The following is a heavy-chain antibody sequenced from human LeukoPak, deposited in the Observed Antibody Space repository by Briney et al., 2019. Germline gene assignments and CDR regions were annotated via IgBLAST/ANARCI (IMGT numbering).Heavy chain of an antibody. V-gene: IGHV3-23*01. CDR1: GFPFTTYA. Sequence: GGSLRLSCAASGFPFTTYAMNWVRQAPGKGLEWVSVISSTGYTTYYADSVKDRFTVSRDNSQNTLYLQMNSLRAEDTAVYYCAKRRDSPARAFDYWGQGTLVTVSS. CDR3: AKRRDSPARAFDY. J-gene: IGHJ4*02. D-gene: IGHD6-6*01. CDR2: ISSTGYTT.